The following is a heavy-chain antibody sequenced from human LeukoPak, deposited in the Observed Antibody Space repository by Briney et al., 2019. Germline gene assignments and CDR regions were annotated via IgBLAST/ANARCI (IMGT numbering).Heavy chain of an antibody. Sequence: GASVKVSCKASVYTFTSYGISWVRQAPGQGLEWMGWISAYNGNTNYAQKLQGRVTMTTDTSTSTAYMELRSLRSDATAVYYCARDPGWDFWSGYYTPSFDYWGQGTLVTVSS. CDR2: ISAYNGNT. D-gene: IGHD3-3*01. CDR3: ARDPGWDFWSGYYTPSFDY. CDR1: VYTFTSYG. J-gene: IGHJ4*02. V-gene: IGHV1-18*01.